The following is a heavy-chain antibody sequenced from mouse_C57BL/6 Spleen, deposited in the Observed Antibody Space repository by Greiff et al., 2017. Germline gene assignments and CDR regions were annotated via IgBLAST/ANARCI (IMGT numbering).Heavy chain of an antibody. CDR3: ARGLHYGSPGYFDD. Sequence: QVQLQQPGAELVKPGASVKMSCKASGYTFTSYWITWVKQRPGQGLEWIGDISPGSGSTNYNEKFKSKATLTVDTSSSTAYMQLSSLTSEDSAVYYCARGLHYGSPGYFDDWGQGTTLTVSS. CDR1: GYTFTSYW. CDR2: ISPGSGST. J-gene: IGHJ2*01. V-gene: IGHV1-55*01. D-gene: IGHD1-1*01.